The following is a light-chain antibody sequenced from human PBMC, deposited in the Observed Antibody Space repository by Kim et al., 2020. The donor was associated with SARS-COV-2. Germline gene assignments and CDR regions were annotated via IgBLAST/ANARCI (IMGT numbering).Light chain of an antibody. CDR3: QQRSNRPRT. CDR1: KSGDRY. CDR2: DAS. V-gene: IGKV3-11*02. J-gene: IGKJ1*01. Sequence: LSPGERATRSCSASKSGDRYLACYQQRPGQAPSLLIYDASNGATGIPARFSGSGSGRDFTITISRIKTEDLPVYYCQQRSNRPRTFGHGTKVDIK.